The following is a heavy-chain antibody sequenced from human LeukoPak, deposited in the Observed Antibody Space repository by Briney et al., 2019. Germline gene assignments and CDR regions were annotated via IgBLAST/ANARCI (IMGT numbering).Heavy chain of an antibody. CDR1: GFNFNDAY. J-gene: IGHJ4*02. CDR2: VKSIRDGGTT. D-gene: IGHD2-21*02. V-gene: IGHV3-15*01. CDR3: TARVVTTNEF. Sequence: GGSLRLSCLGSGFNFNDAYMNWVRQAPGKGLEWVGRVKSIRDGGTTDDTAPVKGRFTISRDDSKRTVYLQMNSLKTEDTAVYFCTARVVTTNEFWGQGTLVTVSS.